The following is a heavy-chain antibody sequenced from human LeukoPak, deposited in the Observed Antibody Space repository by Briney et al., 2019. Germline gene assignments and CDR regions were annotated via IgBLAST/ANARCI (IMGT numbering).Heavy chain of an antibody. CDR1: GFTFSSYS. J-gene: IGHJ4*02. CDR3: AREPTRDY. V-gene: IGHV3-21*01. CDR2: IWSGGTFM. Sequence: GGSLRLSCAASGFTFSSYSISWVRPAPGKGLEWVSSIWSGGTFMYYADSVKCRFTISRENAKKSVFLQMNSLRAEPSALYYCAREPTRDYSGEGLLVIASS.